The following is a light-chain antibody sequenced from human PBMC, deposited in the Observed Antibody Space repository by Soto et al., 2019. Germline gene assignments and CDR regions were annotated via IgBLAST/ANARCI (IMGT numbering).Light chain of an antibody. CDR1: SSNIGANYD. J-gene: IGLJ1*01. Sequence: QSVLTQPPSVSGAPGQRVTISCTGSSSNIGANYDVHWYQQRPGSAPKLLIFANNNRPSGVPDRFSGSKSGTSASLAISGLQAEDEADYYCCSYTTSDTRVFGTGTKLTVL. CDR2: ANN. CDR3: CSYTTSDTRV. V-gene: IGLV1-40*01.